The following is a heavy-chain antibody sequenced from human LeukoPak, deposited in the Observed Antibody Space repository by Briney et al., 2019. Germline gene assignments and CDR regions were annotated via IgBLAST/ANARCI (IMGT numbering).Heavy chain of an antibody. CDR2: INPNSGGT. J-gene: IGHJ4*02. Sequence: ASVKVSCKASGYTFTGYYMHWVRQAPGQGLEWMGWINPNSGGTNYAQKLQGRVTMTTDTSTSTAYMELRSLRSDDTAVYYCARLGGRYNWNYRPEFDYWGQGTLVTVSS. CDR3: ARLGGRYNWNYRPEFDY. D-gene: IGHD1-7*01. CDR1: GYTFTGYY. V-gene: IGHV1-2*02.